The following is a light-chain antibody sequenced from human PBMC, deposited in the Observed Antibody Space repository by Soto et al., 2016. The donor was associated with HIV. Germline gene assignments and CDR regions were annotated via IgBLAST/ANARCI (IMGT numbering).Light chain of an antibody. J-gene: IGLJ2*01. V-gene: IGLV3-21*03. CDR3: QVWDSSSDVV. CDR2: DDS. CDR1: NIGSKS. Sequence: SYELTQAPSVSVAPGKTARITCGGNNIGSKSVHWYQQKPGQAPVLVVYDDSDRPSGIPDRFSGSNSGSTATLTISRVEAGDEADYYCQVWDSSSDVVFGGGTKLTVL.